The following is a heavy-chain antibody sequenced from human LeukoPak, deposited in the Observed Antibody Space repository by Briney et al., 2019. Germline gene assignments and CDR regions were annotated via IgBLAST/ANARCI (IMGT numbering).Heavy chain of an antibody. D-gene: IGHD4-17*01. CDR2: IKQDGSEK. V-gene: IGHV3-7*01. CDR1: GFTFSTYW. Sequence: GGSLRLSCAASGFTFSTYWMNWVRQAPGKGLEWVANIKQDGSEKYYVDSVKGRFTISRDNAKNSLYLQMNSLRAEDTAVYYCARDAGDYSFDYWGQGTLVTVSS. CDR3: ARDAGDYSFDY. J-gene: IGHJ4*02.